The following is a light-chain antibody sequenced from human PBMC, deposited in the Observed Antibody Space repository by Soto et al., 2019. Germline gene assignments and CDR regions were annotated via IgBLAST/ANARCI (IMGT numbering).Light chain of an antibody. V-gene: IGLV2-8*01. J-gene: IGLJ3*02. CDR2: EVS. CDR3: SSYAGSNNVV. CDR1: SSNVGGFNY. Sequence: QSALTQPRSVSGSPGQSVTISCTGTSSNVGGFNYVSWYQQFPGKAPKLLISEVSKRPSGVPDRFSGSKSGNTASLTVSGLQAEDEADYYCSSYAGSNNVVFGGGTKVTVL.